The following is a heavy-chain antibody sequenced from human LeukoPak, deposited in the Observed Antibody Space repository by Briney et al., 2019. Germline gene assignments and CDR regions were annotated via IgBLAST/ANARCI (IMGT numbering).Heavy chain of an antibody. CDR2: MNPNSGNT. CDR1: GYTFTSYD. J-gene: IGHJ5*02. D-gene: IGHD3-3*01. Sequence: ASVKVSCKASGYTFTSYDINWVRQATGQGLEWMGWMNPNSGNTGYAQKFQGRVTITRNTSIGTAYMELSSLRSEDTAVYYCAREGNYDFWSRLSSQGGWFDPWGQGTLVTVSS. V-gene: IGHV1-8*03. CDR3: AREGNYDFWSRLSSQGGWFDP.